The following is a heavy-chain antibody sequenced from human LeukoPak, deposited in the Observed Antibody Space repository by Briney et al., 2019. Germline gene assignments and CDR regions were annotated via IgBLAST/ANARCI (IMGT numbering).Heavy chain of an antibody. CDR1: GFTFSSFG. CDR2: ISYDGNND. V-gene: IGHV3-30*19. D-gene: IGHD3-22*01. Sequence: PGGSLRLSCAASGFTFSSFGMHGVREAPGKGLEGVAVISYDGNNDYYADSVKGRFTVSRDNFENTVFLEMNSLRFDDTAIYYCARDPWGYFDSSGYSAYYFDSWGQGALVTVSS. CDR3: ARDPWGYFDSSGYSAYYFDS. J-gene: IGHJ4*02.